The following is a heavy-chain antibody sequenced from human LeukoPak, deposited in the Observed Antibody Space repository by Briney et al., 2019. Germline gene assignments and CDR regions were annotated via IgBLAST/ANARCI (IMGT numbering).Heavy chain of an antibody. V-gene: IGHV3-74*01. Sequence: GGSLRLSCAASGFTFSSYWMHWVRQAPGKGLVWVSRINSDGSSTSYADSVKGRFTISRDNAKNTLYLQMNSLRAEDTAVYYCARGPHVSVLGEYYFVYWGQGTLVTVSS. CDR2: INSDGSST. D-gene: IGHD3-16*01. CDR1: GFTFSSYW. CDR3: ARGPHVSVLGEYYFVY. J-gene: IGHJ4*02.